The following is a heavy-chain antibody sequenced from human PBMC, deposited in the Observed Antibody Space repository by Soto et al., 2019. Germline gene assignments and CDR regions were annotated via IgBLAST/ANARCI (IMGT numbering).Heavy chain of an antibody. Sequence: ASVKVSCKTSGYTFNTYYISWLRQAPGQGLEWIGWISTYNGNTNYVPKFQGRITMTTDTSTSTAYMELRSLRSDDTALYFCARDTSNYFDFWGQGTPVTSS. V-gene: IGHV1-18*01. D-gene: IGHD2-2*01. CDR1: GYTFNTYY. J-gene: IGHJ4*02. CDR3: ARDTSNYFDF. CDR2: ISTYNGNT.